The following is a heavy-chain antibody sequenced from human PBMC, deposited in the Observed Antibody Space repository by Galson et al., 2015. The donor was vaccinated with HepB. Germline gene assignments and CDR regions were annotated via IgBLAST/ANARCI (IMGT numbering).Heavy chain of an antibody. CDR3: ARLGGYCSSTSCPNWFDP. CDR1: GYSFTSYW. V-gene: IGHV5-51*03. Sequence: QSGAEVKKPGESLKISCKGSGYSFTSYWIGWVRQMPGKGLEWMGIIYPGDSDTRYSPSFQGQVTIPADKSISTAYLQWSSLKASDTAMYYCARLGGYCSSTSCPNWFDPWGQGTLVTVSS. J-gene: IGHJ5*02. CDR2: IYPGDSDT. D-gene: IGHD2-2*01.